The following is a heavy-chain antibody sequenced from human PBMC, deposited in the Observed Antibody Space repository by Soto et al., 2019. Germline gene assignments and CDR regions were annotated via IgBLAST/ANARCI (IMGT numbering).Heavy chain of an antibody. J-gene: IGHJ4*02. CDR2: SISGSYT. CDR3: AREPFGSGINN. Sequence: LRLSCVASGSGLSFRFYAMNWVRQAPGKGLEWVSSISGSYTNYADSVKGRFTISRDNAENSLFLQMNSLRAEDTGVYYCAREPFGSGINNWGQGTQVTVSS. V-gene: IGHV3-21*01. D-gene: IGHD3-10*01. CDR1: GSGLSFRFYA.